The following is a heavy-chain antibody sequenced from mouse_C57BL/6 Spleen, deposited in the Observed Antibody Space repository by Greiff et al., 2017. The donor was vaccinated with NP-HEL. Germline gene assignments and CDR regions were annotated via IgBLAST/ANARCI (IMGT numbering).Heavy chain of an antibody. V-gene: IGHV1-76*01. CDR3: ARDDGYYGYFDV. Sequence: VMLVESGAELVRPGASVKLSCKASGYTFTDYYINWVKQRPGQGLEWIARIYPGSGNTYYNEKFKGKATLTAEKSSSTAYMQLSSLTSEDSAVYFCARDDGYYGYFDVWGTGTTVTVSS. CDR2: IYPGSGNT. D-gene: IGHD2-3*01. CDR1: GYTFTDYY. J-gene: IGHJ1*03.